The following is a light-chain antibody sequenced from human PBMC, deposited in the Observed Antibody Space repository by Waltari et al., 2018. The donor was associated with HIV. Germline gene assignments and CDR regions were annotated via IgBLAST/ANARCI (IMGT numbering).Light chain of an antibody. J-gene: IGLJ1*01. CDR1: SSDVGGYNY. Sequence: QSALTQPASVSGSPGQSITISCTGTSSDVGGYNYVSWYQQHPGKAPKLLIYDGRNRPSGVSNRCSGSKSGNTASLTISGLQAEDEADYYCSSYTSSSTRVFGTGTKVTVL. CDR2: DGR. V-gene: IGLV2-14*01. CDR3: SSYTSSSTRV.